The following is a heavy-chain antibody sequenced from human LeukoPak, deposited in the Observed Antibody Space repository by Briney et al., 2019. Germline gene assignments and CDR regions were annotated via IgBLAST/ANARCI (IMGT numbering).Heavy chain of an antibody. CDR3: AKVPYYYYDSSGYYSDY. CDR2: ISGSGGST. J-gene: IGHJ4*02. CDR1: GFTFSSYA. D-gene: IGHD3-22*01. Sequence: GGSLRLSCAASGFTFSSYAMSWVRQAPGKGLEWVSAISGSGGSTYYADSVKGRFTISRDNSRNTLYLQMNSLRAEDTAVYYCAKVPYYYYDSSGYYSDYWGQGTLDTVSS. V-gene: IGHV3-23*01.